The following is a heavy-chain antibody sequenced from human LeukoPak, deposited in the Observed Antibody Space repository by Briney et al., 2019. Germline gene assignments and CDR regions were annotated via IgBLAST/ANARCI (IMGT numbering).Heavy chain of an antibody. CDR3: ARFIAAAPRYFDY. Sequence: SQTLSLTCTVSGGSISSGGYYWSWIRQPPGKGLEWIGYIYHSGSTYYNPSLKSRVTISVDRSKNQFSLKLSSVTAADTAVCYCARFIAAAPRYFDYWGQGTLVTVSS. V-gene: IGHV4-30-2*01. CDR2: IYHSGST. CDR1: GGSISSGGYY. J-gene: IGHJ4*02. D-gene: IGHD6-13*01.